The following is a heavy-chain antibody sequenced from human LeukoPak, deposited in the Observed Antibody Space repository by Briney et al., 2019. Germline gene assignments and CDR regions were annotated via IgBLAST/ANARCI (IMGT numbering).Heavy chain of an antibody. V-gene: IGHV3-30*04. CDR3: ARADVDTTMAYFFDY. Sequence: GGSLRLSCAASGFTFSSYAMHWIRQAPGKGLEWVAVISYDGSNKYYADSVKGRFTISRDNSKNTLYLQMNSLRAEDTAVYYCARADVDTTMAYFFDYWGRGTLVTVSS. J-gene: IGHJ4*02. CDR2: ISYDGSNK. D-gene: IGHD5-18*01. CDR1: GFTFSSYA.